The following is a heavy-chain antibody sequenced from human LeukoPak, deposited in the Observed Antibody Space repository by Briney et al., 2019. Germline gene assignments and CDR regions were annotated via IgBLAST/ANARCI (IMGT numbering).Heavy chain of an antibody. CDR3: AKTEQPMHSGSYYY. J-gene: IGHJ4*02. D-gene: IGHD1-26*01. CDR1: GFTFGSYG. Sequence: GGTLRLSCAASGFTFGSYGMSWVRQAPGKGLEWVSAISGSGGSTYYADSVKGRFTISRDNSKNTLYLQMNSLRAEDTAVYYCAKTEQPMHSGSYYYWGQGTLVTVSS. CDR2: ISGSGGST. V-gene: IGHV3-23*01.